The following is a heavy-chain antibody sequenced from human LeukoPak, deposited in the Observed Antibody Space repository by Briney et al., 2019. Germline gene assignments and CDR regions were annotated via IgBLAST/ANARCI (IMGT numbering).Heavy chain of an antibody. CDR1: GFTFNTNN. D-gene: IGHD2-2*01. J-gene: IGHJ4*02. V-gene: IGHV3-66*01. CDR2: AYAGGST. CDR3: ARGRDLTSNFDC. Sequence: GGPLRLSWAASGFTFNTNNMTWVRQAPGKGLKWFSLAYAGGSTFYADSVKDRFTISRDNSRNTLYLQMNSLRAEDTAVYYCARGRDLTSNFDCWGQGTLVTVSS.